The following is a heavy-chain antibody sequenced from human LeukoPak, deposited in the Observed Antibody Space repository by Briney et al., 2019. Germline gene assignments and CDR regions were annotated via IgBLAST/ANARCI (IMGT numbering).Heavy chain of an antibody. D-gene: IGHD1-26*01. CDR3: ASSSLLVGASDY. V-gene: IGHV1-2*02. J-gene: IGHJ4*02. CDR2: INPNSGGT. CDR1: GYTYTGYY. Sequence: ASVKVSCKASGYTYTGYYMHWVRQAPGQGLEWMGWINPNSGGTNYAQKFQGRVTMTRDTSISTAYMELSRLRSDDTAVYYCASSSLLVGASDYWGQGTLVTVSS.